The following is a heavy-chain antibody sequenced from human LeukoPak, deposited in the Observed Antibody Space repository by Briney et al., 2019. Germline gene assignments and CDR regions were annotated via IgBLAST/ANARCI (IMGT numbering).Heavy chain of an antibody. CDR1: GFTFDNYD. D-gene: IGHD3-22*01. CDR3: AAADSSGPFDY. V-gene: IGHV3-9*01. Sequence: GRSLRLSCAASGFTFDNYDMHWVRQAPGKGLEWVSGISWNSGSIGYADSVKGRFTISRDNAKNSLYLQMDSLRAEDTALYYCAAADSSGPFDYWGQGTLVTVS. CDR2: ISWNSGSI. J-gene: IGHJ4*02.